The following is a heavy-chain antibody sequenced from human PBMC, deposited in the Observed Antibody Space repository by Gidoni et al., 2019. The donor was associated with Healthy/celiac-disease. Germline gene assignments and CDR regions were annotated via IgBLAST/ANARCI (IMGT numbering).Heavy chain of an antibody. D-gene: IGHD6-6*01. J-gene: IGHJ4*02. CDR1: GLTFSSYC. Sequence: QVQLVESGGGEVQPGRYLRLSGAASGLTFSSYCMHCVRQAPGKGLEWVAVISYDGSNKYYADSVKGRFTISRDNSKNTLYLQMNSLRAEDTAVYYCAKDKAIAARPWGYFDYWGQGTLVTVSS. CDR3: AKDKAIAARPWGYFDY. CDR2: ISYDGSNK. V-gene: IGHV3-30*18.